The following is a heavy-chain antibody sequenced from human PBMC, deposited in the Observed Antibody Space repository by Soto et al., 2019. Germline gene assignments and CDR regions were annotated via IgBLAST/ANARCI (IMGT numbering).Heavy chain of an antibody. CDR2: ISAYNGNT. D-gene: IGHD6-13*01. CDR1: GYTFTSYG. J-gene: IGHJ6*02. Sequence: ASVKVSCKASGYTFTSYGISWVRQAPGQGLEWMGWISAYNGNTNYAQKRQGRVTMTTDTSTSTAYMELRSLRPDDTAVYYCARVASVLGSSWYNYYYYYGMDVWGQGTTVTVS. CDR3: ARVASVLGSSWYNYYYYYGMDV. V-gene: IGHV1-18*01.